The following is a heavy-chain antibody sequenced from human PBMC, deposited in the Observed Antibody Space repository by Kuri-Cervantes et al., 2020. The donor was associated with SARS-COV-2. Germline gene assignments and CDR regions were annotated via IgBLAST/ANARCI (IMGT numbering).Heavy chain of an antibody. CDR1: GFTFSSYA. CDR2: ISGSGGST. CDR3: AKDLKHKYYDIVPYYFDY. V-gene: IGHV3-23*01. D-gene: IGHD3-22*01. Sequence: GALKISCAASGFTFSSYAMSWVRQAPGKGLEWVSAISGSGGSTYYADSVKGRFTISRDNSKNTLYLQMNSLRAEDAAVYYCAKDLKHKYYDIVPYYFDYWGQGTLVTVSS. J-gene: IGHJ4*02.